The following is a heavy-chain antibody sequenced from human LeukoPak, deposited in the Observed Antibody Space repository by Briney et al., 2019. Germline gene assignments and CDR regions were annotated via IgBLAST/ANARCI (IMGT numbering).Heavy chain of an antibody. V-gene: IGHV1-3*01. Sequence: ASVKVSCKASGYTFTSYAMHWVRQAPGQRLEWMGWINAGNGNTKYSQKFQGRVTITRDTSASTAYMELSSLRSEDTAVYYCARPTVTIYYYYYGMDVWGQGTTVTVSS. CDR1: GYTFTSYA. J-gene: IGHJ6*02. CDR3: ARPTVTIYYYYYGMDV. D-gene: IGHD4-17*01. CDR2: INAGNGNT.